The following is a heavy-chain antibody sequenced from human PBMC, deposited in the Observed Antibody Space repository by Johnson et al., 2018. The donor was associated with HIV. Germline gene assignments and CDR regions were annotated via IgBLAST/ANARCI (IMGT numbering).Heavy chain of an antibody. D-gene: IGHD6-19*01. CDR2: IRYDGSNK. CDR1: GFTFSSYG. CDR3: AKIGQWRERLDAFDV. J-gene: IGHJ3*01. V-gene: IGHV3-30*02. Sequence: VESGGGVVQPGGSLRLSCAASGFTFSSYGMHWVRQAPGKGLEWVAFIRYDGSNKYYADYVKGRFTISRDNSKNSFYIQMHSLRPEDTAVYYCAKIGQWRERLDAFDVWGQGTMVTVSS.